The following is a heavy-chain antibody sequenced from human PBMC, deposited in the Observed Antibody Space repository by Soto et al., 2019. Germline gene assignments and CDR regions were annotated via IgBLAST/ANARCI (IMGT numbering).Heavy chain of an antibody. Sequence: KTSETLSLTCTVSGGSISSYHWIWIGRSPGKGLEWIGYVFYTGSTKYNPALKRRVTISVDTSKNQFSLKLSSVSAADTGLYYCARSYSGTFYGYDTWGQGILVTVSS. CDR2: VFYTGST. V-gene: IGHV4-59*01. CDR3: ARSYSGTFYGYDT. D-gene: IGHD1-26*01. CDR1: GGSISSYH. J-gene: IGHJ5*02.